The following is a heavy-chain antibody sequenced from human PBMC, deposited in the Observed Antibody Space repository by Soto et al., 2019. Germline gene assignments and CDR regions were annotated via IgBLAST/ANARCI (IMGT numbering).Heavy chain of an antibody. V-gene: IGHV1-69*13. CDR2: IIPIFGTA. D-gene: IGHD3-22*01. CDR3: ARDSGRLIDSSGHFDY. J-gene: IGHJ4*02. CDR1: GGTFGSYA. Sequence: RASVKVSFKASGGTFGSYAISWLRQAPGQGLEWMGGIIPIFGTANYAQKFQGRVTITADESTSTAYMELSSLRSEDTAVYYCARDSGRLIDSSGHFDYWGQGTLVTVS.